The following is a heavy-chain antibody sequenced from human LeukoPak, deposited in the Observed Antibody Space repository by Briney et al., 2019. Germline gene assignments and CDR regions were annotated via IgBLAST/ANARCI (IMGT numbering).Heavy chain of an antibody. Sequence: GGSPRLSCAASGFTFSSYAMSWVRQAPGKGLEWVSAISGSGGSTYYADSVKGRFTISRDNSKNTLYLQMNSLRAEDTAVYYCAKASNYYDSSGYSYWGQGTLVTVSS. CDR1: GFTFSSYA. D-gene: IGHD3-22*01. J-gene: IGHJ4*02. V-gene: IGHV3-23*01. CDR2: ISGSGGST. CDR3: AKASNYYDSSGYSY.